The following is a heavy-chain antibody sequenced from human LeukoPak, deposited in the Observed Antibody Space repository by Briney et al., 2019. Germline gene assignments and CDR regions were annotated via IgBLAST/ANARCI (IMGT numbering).Heavy chain of an antibody. Sequence: GGSLRLSCAASGFTFSSYGMNWVRQAPGKGLEWVSSISSSSSYIYYADSVKGRFTISRDNAKNSLYLQMNSLRAEDTAVYYCARARGLHYYGSGSSNWYFDLWGRGTLVTVSS. CDR2: ISSSSSYI. J-gene: IGHJ2*01. V-gene: IGHV3-21*01. CDR1: GFTFSSYG. CDR3: ARARGLHYYGSGSSNWYFDL. D-gene: IGHD3-10*01.